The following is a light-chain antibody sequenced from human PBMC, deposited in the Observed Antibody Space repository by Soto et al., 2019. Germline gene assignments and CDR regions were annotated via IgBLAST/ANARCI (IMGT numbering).Light chain of an antibody. CDR1: QSISSW. J-gene: IGKJ4*01. CDR3: QQYNSYPVT. CDR2: KAS. V-gene: IGKV1-5*03. Sequence: DIQMTQSPSTLSASVGDRVTITCRASQSISSWLAWYQQKPGKAPKLLIYKASSLANGVPSRFSGSGSGTDFTLTISSLQPDDFATYYCQQYNSYPVTFGGGTKVEIK.